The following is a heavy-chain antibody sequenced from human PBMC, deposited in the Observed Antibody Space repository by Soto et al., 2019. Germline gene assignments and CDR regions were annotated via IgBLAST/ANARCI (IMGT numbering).Heavy chain of an antibody. D-gene: IGHD4-17*01. CDR1: GFSLSTSGVG. V-gene: IGHV2-5*02. CDR3: ALYGDYGSAFDI. CDR2: IYWDDDK. Sequence: SGPTLVNPTQTLTLTCTFSGFSLSTSGVGVGWIRQPPGKALEWLALIYWDDDKRYSPSLKSRLTITKDTSKNQVVLTTTNMDPVDTATYYCALYGDYGSAFDIWGQGTMVTVSS. J-gene: IGHJ3*02.